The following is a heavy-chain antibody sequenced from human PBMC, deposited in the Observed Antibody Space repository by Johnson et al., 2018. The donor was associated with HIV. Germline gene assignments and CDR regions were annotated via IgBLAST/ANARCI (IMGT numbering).Heavy chain of an antibody. CDR1: GFTFSSYA. CDR3: AKGGSLTQDAPFDI. CDR2: IYSGGST. J-gene: IGHJ3*02. V-gene: IGHV3-66*01. Sequence: VQLVESGGGLVQPGRSLRLSCAASGFTFSSYAMHWVRQAPGKGLEWVSVIYSGGSTCYADSVKGRFTISRDNSKNTLYLQMNSRRAEDTAVYYCAKGGSLTQDAPFDIWGQGTMVTVSS. D-gene: IGHD1-14*01.